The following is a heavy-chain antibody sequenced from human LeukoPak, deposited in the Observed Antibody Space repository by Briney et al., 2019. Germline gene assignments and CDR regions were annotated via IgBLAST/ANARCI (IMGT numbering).Heavy chain of an antibody. Sequence: GGSLRLSCAASGFTFSSYGMHWVRQAPGKGLEWVAAISYDGSKKYYADSVKGRFIISRDNSKNTLCLQMNSLGAEDTAVYYCARESQWPTGGAFDIWGQGTMVTVSS. V-gene: IGHV3-30*03. CDR3: ARESQWPTGGAFDI. CDR2: ISYDGSKK. D-gene: IGHD6-19*01. CDR1: GFTFSSYG. J-gene: IGHJ3*02.